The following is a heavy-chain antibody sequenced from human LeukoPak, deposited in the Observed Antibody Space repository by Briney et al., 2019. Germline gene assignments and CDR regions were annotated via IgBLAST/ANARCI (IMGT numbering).Heavy chain of an antibody. CDR3: ATDVRSGSSPY. D-gene: IGHD3-10*01. V-gene: IGHV3-30-3*01. CDR2: ISYDTSIK. Sequence: GGSLRLSCAASGFTFSNYAMHWVRQAPGKGLEWVAVISYDTSIKYYADSVKGRFTISRDNSKNTLHVQMNSLRAEDTAVYYCATDVRSGSSPYWGQGTLVTVSP. CDR1: GFTFSNYA. J-gene: IGHJ4*02.